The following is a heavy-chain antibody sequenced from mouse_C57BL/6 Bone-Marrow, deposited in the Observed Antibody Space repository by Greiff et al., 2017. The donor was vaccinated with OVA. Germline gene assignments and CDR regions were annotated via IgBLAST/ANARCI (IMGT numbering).Heavy chain of an antibody. V-gene: IGHV5-16*01. CDR3: ARARWGGFAY. Sequence: EVKLVQSEGGLVQPGSSMKLSCTASGFTFSDYYMAWVRQVPEKGLEWVANINYDGSSTYYLDYLKSRFIISRDNASNILYLQMRSLKSSDKATYYCARARWGGFAYWGQGTLVTVSA. CDR2: INYDGSST. D-gene: IGHD2-3*01. CDR1: GFTFSDYY. J-gene: IGHJ3*01.